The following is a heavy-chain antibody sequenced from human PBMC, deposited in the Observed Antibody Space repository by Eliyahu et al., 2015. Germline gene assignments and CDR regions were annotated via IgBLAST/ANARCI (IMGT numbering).Heavy chain of an antibody. Sequence: QLQLQESGPGLVKPSETLSLTXSVSXXSIXSSRYHWGWIRPPPGKGLEWIGSIYYSGXXDYXPSLESRATISVDVSKNQFSLKLRSVTAADRGVYYCARRRGHYFGMDVWGHGTTVTVSS. CDR3: ARRRGHYFGMDV. V-gene: IGHV4-39*01. CDR1: XXSIXSSRYH. D-gene: IGHD3-10*01. CDR2: IYYSGXX. J-gene: IGHJ6*02.